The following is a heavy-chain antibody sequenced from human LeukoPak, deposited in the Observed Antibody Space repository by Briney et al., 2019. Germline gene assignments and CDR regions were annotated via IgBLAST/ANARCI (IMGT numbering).Heavy chain of an antibody. CDR1: GFTFSSYA. CDR3: ARGGGELQCFDY. CDR2: ISSSGSTI. J-gene: IGHJ4*02. D-gene: IGHD1-7*01. Sequence: PAGGSLRLSCAASGFTFSSYAMHWVRQAPGKGLEWVSYISSSGSTIYYADSVKGRFTISRDNAKNSLYLQMNSLRAEDTAVYYCARGGGELQCFDYWGQGTLVTVSS. V-gene: IGHV3-48*03.